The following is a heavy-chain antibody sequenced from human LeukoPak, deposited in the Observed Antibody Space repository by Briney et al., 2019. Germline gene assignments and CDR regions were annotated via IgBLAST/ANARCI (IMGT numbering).Heavy chain of an antibody. J-gene: IGHJ4*02. CDR2: ISSDSTNI. CDR3: ARDGSGSGDY. V-gene: IGHV3-21*01. Sequence: GGSLRLSCAASGFTFSIYGMNWVRQAPGEGLEWVASISSDSTNIYYTNSVKGRFTISRDNAKNSLYLQMNSLILEDTAVYYCARDGSGSGDYWGQGTLVTVSS. CDR1: GFTFSIYG. D-gene: IGHD2-15*01.